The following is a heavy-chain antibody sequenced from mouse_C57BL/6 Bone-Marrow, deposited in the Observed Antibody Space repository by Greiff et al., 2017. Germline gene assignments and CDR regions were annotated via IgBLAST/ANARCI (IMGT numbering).Heavy chain of an antibody. V-gene: IGHV7-3*01. CDR2: IRNKANGYTT. CDR1: GFTFTDYY. J-gene: IGHJ3*01. Sequence: EVMLVESGGGLVQPGGSLSLSCAASGFTFTDYYMSWVRQPPGKALEWLGFIRNKANGYTTEYSASVKGRFTISRDNSQSILYLQMNALRAEDSATYYCASHYVYDGGLAYWGQGTLVTVSA. CDR3: ASHYVYDGGLAY. D-gene: IGHD2-2*01.